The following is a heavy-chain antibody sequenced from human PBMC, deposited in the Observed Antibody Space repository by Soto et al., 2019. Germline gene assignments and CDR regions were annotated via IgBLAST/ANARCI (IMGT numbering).Heavy chain of an antibody. CDR2: IKQDGSER. Sequence: PGGSVRLSXAASGFTFGNYWMSWVRQAPGKGPEWVANIKQDGSERNYVDSVKGRFTISRDNAENSLYLQMNSLRVEDTGVYYCASARHIGPWGQGTLVTVSS. V-gene: IGHV3-7*01. D-gene: IGHD2-21*01. CDR1: GFTFGNYW. J-gene: IGHJ5*02. CDR3: ASARHIGP.